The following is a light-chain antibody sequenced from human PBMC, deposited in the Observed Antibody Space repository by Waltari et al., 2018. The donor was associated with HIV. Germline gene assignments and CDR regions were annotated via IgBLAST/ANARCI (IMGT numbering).Light chain of an antibody. CDR2: DVT. CDR3: CSYTSSITGRV. V-gene: IGLV2-14*03. CDR1: SSDVGGYTY. Sequence: QSALTQPASVSGSPGQSITISCPGTSSDVGGYTYVSWYQQYPGKAPKLIIYDVTNRPSGVSNRFSGSKSGNTASLTISGLQAEDEADYYCCSYTSSITGRVFGTGTKVTVL. J-gene: IGLJ1*01.